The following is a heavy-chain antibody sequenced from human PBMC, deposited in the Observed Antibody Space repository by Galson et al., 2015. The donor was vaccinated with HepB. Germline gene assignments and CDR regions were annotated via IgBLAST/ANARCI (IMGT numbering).Heavy chain of an antibody. D-gene: IGHD6-19*01. CDR1: GGTFSSYA. V-gene: IGHV1-69*13. J-gene: IGHJ4*02. CDR3: ARDRKAVAGTWGVDY. CDR2: IIPIFGTA. Sequence: SVKVSCKASGGTFSSYAISWVRQAPGQGLEWMGGIIPIFGTANYAQKFQGRVTITADESTSTAYMELSSLRSEDTAVYYCARDRKAVAGTWGVDYWGQGTLVTVSS.